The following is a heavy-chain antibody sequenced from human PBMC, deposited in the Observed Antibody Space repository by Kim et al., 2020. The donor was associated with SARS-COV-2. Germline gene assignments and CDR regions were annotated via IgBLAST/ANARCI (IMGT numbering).Heavy chain of an antibody. Sequence: LSLTCAASGFTFDDYAMHWVRQAPGKGLEWVSGISWNSGSIGYADSVKGRFTISRDNAKNSLYLQMNSLRAEDTALYYCAKATTWFGELSSSAQPGFDYWGQGTLVPVSS. D-gene: IGHD3-10*01. CDR2: ISWNSGSI. J-gene: IGHJ4*02. V-gene: IGHV3-9*01. CDR3: AKATTWFGELSSSAQPGFDY. CDR1: GFTFDDYA.